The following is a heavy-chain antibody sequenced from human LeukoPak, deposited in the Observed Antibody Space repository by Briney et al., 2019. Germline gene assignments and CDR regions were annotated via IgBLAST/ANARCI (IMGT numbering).Heavy chain of an antibody. D-gene: IGHD6-13*01. V-gene: IGHV3-21*01. CDR3: ARVRGYSSSHIEYYFDY. J-gene: IGHJ4*02. CDR1: GFTFSSYS. CDR2: ISSSSSYI. Sequence: GGSLRLSCAASGFTFSSYSMNWVRQAPGKGLEWVSSISSSSSYIYHADSVKGRFTISRDNAKNSLYLQMNSLRAEDTAVYYCARVRGYSSSHIEYYFDYWGQGTLVTVSS.